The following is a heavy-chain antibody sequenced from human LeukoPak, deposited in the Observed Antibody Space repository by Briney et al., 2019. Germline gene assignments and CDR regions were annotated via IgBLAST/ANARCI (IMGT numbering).Heavy chain of an antibody. J-gene: IGHJ4*02. Sequence: PGGSLRLSCATSGFTFSGYWMSWVRQAPGKGLEWVANIKQDGSEIYYVDSVKGRFTISRDNAKNSLYLQMNSLRAEDTAVYYCATNAATGIIDYWGQGILVTASS. CDR3: ATNAATGIIDY. CDR1: GFTFSGYW. D-gene: IGHD6-13*01. V-gene: IGHV3-7*01. CDR2: IKQDGSEI.